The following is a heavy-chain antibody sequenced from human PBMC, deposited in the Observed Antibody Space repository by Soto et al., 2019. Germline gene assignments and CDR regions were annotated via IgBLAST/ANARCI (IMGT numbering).Heavy chain of an antibody. J-gene: IGHJ4*02. CDR2: IYYSGST. V-gene: IGHV4-61*08. CDR3: ARTPNRQDFDY. D-gene: IGHD3-16*02. Sequence: SETLSLTCTVSGGSISSGGYYWSWIRQHPGKGLEWIGYIYYSGSTNYNPSLKSRVTISVDTSKNQFSLKLSSVTAADAAVYYCARTPNRQDFDYWGQGTLVTVSS. CDR1: GGSISSGGYY.